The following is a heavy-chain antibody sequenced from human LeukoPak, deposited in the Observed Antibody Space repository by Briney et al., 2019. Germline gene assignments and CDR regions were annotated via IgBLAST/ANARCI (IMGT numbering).Heavy chain of an antibody. CDR3: ASVYDYVWGTPTEAFDI. CDR2: ISAYNGNT. Sequence: ASVIVSCKASGYTFRQYSIGWVRQAPGQGLEWMGWISAYNGNTNYAQKLQGRVTMTTDTSTSTAYMELRSLRSDDTAVYYCASVYDYVWGTPTEAFDIWGQGTMVTVSS. D-gene: IGHD3-16*01. CDR1: GYTFRQYS. J-gene: IGHJ3*02. V-gene: IGHV1-18*01.